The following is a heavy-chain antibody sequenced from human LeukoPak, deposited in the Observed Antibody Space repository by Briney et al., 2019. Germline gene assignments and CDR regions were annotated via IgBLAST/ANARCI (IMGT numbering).Heavy chain of an antibody. CDR1: GFTFSSYG. V-gene: IGHV3-23*01. CDR3: AKDALRAVPYYFDY. Sequence: GGTLRLSCAVSGFTFSSYGMSWVRQAPGKGLEWVAAISGSGYSAYYADSVKGRFTISRDNSKNTLFLEMNSLRPEDTAVYYCAKDALRAVPYYFDYWGQGTLVTVSS. CDR2: ISGSGYSA. D-gene: IGHD3-10*01. J-gene: IGHJ4*02.